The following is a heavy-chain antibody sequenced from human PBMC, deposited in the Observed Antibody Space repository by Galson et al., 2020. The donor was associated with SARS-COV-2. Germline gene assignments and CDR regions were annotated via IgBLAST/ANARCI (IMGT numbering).Heavy chain of an antibody. CDR1: AHVCTPDT. Sequence: GGSLRLCEIGRAHVCTPDTFRKLVHPPRLGQKKVANIKQDGSEKYYVDSVKGRLTISRDNAKNSLYLQMNSLRAEDTAVYYCATYVRLGELSLIGFQYYYYFMDVWGKGTTVTVS. V-gene: IGHV3-7*03. D-gene: IGHD3-16*02. CDR2: IKQDGSEK. CDR3: ATYVRLGELSLIGFQYYYYFMDV. J-gene: IGHJ6*03.